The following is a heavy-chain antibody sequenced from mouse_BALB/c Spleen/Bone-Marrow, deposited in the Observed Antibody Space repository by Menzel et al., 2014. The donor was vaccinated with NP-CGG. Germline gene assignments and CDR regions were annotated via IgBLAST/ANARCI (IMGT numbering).Heavy chain of an antibody. J-gene: IGHJ2*01. CDR3: ARGAYYRFFDY. CDR1: GFSLTSYG. D-gene: IGHD2-14*01. V-gene: IGHV2-9*02. CDR2: IWAGGST. Sequence: VKVVESGPGLVAPSQSLSITCTVSGFSLTSYGVYWVRQPPGKGLEWLGVIWAGGSTNYNSTLMSRLSISKDNSKSQLFLKMNSLQTDDTAMYYCARGAYYRFFDYWGQGTTLTVSS.